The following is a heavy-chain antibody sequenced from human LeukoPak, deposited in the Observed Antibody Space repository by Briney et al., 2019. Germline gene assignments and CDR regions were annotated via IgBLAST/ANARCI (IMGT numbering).Heavy chain of an antibody. Sequence: KPSETLSLTCAVSGYSISSGYYWGWIRQPPGKGLEWIGSIYHRGSTYYNPSLKSRVTISVDTSKNQFSLKLSSVTAADTAVYYCARGGFYYDILTGYLTWGQGTLVTVSS. CDR3: ARGGFYYDILTGYLT. D-gene: IGHD3-9*01. CDR1: GYSISSGYY. CDR2: IYHRGST. V-gene: IGHV4-38-2*01. J-gene: IGHJ5*02.